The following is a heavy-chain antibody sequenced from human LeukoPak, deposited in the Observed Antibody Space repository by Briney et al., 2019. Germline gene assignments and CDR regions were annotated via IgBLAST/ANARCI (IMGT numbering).Heavy chain of an antibody. J-gene: IGHJ6*03. CDR3: AKDERAYYYYYMDV. V-gene: IGHV3-30*02. CDR1: GFTFSSYG. D-gene: IGHD1-1*01. Sequence: PGGSPRLSCAASGFTFSSYGMHWVRQAPGKGLEWVAFIRYDGSNKYYADSVKGRFTISRDNSKNTLYLQMNSLRAEDTAVYYCAKDERAYYYYYMDVWGKGTTVTVS. CDR2: IRYDGSNK.